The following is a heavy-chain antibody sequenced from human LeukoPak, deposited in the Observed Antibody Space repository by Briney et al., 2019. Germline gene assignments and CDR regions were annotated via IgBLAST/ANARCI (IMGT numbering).Heavy chain of an antibody. CDR1: GFTVSSNS. D-gene: IGHD3-16*01. CDR3: ARGPPRYVAFDI. CDR2: IYSGGNT. Sequence: PGGSLRLSCTVSGFTVSSNSMSWVRQAPGKGLEWVSFIYSGGNTHNSDSVKGRFTISRDNSKNTLYLQMNSLRAEDTAVYYCARGPPRYVAFDIWGQGTMVTVSS. J-gene: IGHJ3*02. V-gene: IGHV3-53*01.